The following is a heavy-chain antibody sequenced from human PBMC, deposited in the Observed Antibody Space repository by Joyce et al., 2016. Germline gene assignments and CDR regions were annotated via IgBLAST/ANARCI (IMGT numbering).Heavy chain of an antibody. D-gene: IGHD1-1*01. Sequence: QLQLQESGPGLVKPSETLSPTCSVPGEPISGSSYYWGWIRQPPGKGLEWIGSVYASGSTSCSPSLKTRVTISVGTSKNQFSQWLSSLTAADTAVYYCARVWTDSDYWGQGTLVTVSS. CDR2: VYASGST. J-gene: IGHJ4*02. CDR3: ARVWTDSDY. CDR1: GEPISGSSYY. V-gene: IGHV4-39*01.